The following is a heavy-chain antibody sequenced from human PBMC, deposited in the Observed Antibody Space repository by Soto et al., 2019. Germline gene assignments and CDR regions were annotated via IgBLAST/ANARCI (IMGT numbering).Heavy chain of an antibody. CDR3: AGQTFTIAAASYGRSNWFDP. CDR2: IYFTGNT. D-gene: IGHD6-25*01. V-gene: IGHV4-39*01. J-gene: IGHJ5*02. Sequence: SETLSLTCSASGGSITSSSHFWGWVRQPPGKGLEWIGTIYFTGNTYYTPSLKSRLTMSIDTSKNESSLRLNSVTAAGTAVYYCAGQTFTIAAASYGRSNWFDPWGPGTLVTVSS. CDR1: GGSITSSSHF.